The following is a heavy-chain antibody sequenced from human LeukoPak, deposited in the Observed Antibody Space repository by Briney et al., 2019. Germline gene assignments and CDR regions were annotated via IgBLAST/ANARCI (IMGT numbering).Heavy chain of an antibody. V-gene: IGHV3-7*03. J-gene: IGHJ4*02. Sequence: GGSLRLSCAASGFTFSSYWMNWVRQAPGKGLEWVVNIKQDGSEKYYVDSVKGRFTISRDNSKNTLYLQMNSLRAEDTAVYYCAKDRIPTNLRGRRFDYWGQGTLVTVSS. D-gene: IGHD1/OR15-1a*01. CDR3: AKDRIPTNLRGRRFDY. CDR1: GFTFSSYW. CDR2: IKQDGSEK.